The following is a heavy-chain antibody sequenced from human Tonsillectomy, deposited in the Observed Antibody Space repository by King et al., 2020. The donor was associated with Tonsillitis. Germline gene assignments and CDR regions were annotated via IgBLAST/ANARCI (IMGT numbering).Heavy chain of an antibody. CDR2: INPDSGGT. D-gene: IGHD2-15*01. CDR1: GYTFTGYY. J-gene: IGHJ4*02. CDR3: TTNLGKNYSHC. Sequence: VQLVQSGAEVKKPGASVRVSCTPSGYTFTGYYIHWVRQAPGQGPEWMGWINPDSGGTKCAQKFQGRVTLTRDTSISTAYMDLRSLRSDDTAVYYCTTNLGKNYSHCWGQGTLVTVSS. V-gene: IGHV1-2*02.